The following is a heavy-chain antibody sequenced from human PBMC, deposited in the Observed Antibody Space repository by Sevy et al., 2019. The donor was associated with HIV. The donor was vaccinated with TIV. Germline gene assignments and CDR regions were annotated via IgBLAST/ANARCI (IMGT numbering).Heavy chain of an antibody. J-gene: IGHJ4*02. D-gene: IGHD3-16*01. CDR1: GFTFSSYS. CDR2: ISSSSSYI. CDR3: ARDFLTYYDYVWGSYSY. Sequence: GGYLRLSCAASGFTFSSYSMNWVRQAPGKGLEWVSSISSSSSYIYYADSVKGRFTISRDNAKNSLYLQMNSLRAEDTAVYYCARDFLTYYDYVWGSYSYWGQGTLVTVSS. V-gene: IGHV3-21*01.